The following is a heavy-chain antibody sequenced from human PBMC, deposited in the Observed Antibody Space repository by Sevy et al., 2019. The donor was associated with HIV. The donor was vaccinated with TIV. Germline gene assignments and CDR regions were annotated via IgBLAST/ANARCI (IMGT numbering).Heavy chain of an antibody. J-gene: IGHJ4*02. V-gene: IGHV3-48*03. D-gene: IGHD4-4*01. Sequence: GGSLRLSCAASGFIFSSYEMNWVRQAPGMGLEWISYISNSGSALYYSDSVKGRFTISRDNAKNSLYLQMNSLRAEDTAVYYCARDLPPSATTVAHFDNWGQRTLVTVSS. CDR3: ARDLPPSATTVAHFDN. CDR1: GFIFSSYE. CDR2: ISNSGSAL.